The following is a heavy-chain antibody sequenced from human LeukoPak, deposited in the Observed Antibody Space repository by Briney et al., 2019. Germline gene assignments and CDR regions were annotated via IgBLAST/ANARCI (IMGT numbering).Heavy chain of an antibody. Sequence: PGGSLRLSCAASGFTFNSYAIHWVRQAPGKGLEWVAAISYDGSKKFYAHSVKGRFTISRDNSKNTLYLHMNSLRAEDTAVYYCARDSPYSGNYSPIDYWGQGTLVTVSS. CDR2: ISYDGSKK. D-gene: IGHD1-26*01. J-gene: IGHJ4*02. CDR3: ARDSPYSGNYSPIDY. V-gene: IGHV3-30*04. CDR1: GFTFNSYA.